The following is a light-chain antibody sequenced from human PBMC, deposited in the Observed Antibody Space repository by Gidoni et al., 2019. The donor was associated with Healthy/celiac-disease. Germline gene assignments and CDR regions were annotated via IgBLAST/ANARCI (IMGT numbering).Light chain of an antibody. CDR2: AAS. CDR3: QQSYSTPRT. J-gene: IGKJ1*01. Sequence: DIQITHSPSPLAASVGDRVTITCRASQSISSYLTWYQQKPGKAPKLLIYAASSLQSGVSARCSGSGSGTDFTLTISSQQPEDFATYYCQQSYSTPRTFGQGTKVEIK. V-gene: IGKV1-39*01. CDR1: QSISSY.